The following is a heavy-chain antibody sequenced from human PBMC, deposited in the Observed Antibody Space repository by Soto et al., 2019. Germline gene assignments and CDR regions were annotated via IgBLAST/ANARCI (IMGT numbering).Heavy chain of an antibody. CDR2: ISWNSGSI. CDR1: GFTFGDYA. J-gene: IGHJ4*02. Sequence: GGSLRLSCAASGFTFGDYAMHWVRQAPGKGLEWVSGISWNSGSIGYADSVKGRFTISRGNAKNSPYLQMNSLRAEDTALYYCAKDIVPIYGGNFDYWGQGTLVTVSS. D-gene: IGHD4-17*01. CDR3: AKDIVPIYGGNFDY. V-gene: IGHV3-9*01.